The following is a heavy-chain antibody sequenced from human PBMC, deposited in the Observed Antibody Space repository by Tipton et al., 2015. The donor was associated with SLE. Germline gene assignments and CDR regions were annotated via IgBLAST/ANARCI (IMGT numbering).Heavy chain of an antibody. J-gene: IGHJ4*02. Sequence: QLVQSGSELKKPGASVKVSCKASGYSFTRYPMNWVRQAPEQGLEWMGWINTNNGNPTYAQGFTGRFVFSLDTTVSTAYLQISSLRADDTAVYYCARAQEIDYWGQGTLVTVSS. CDR2: INTNNGNP. CDR1: GYSFTRYP. V-gene: IGHV7-4-1*02. CDR3: ARAQEIDY.